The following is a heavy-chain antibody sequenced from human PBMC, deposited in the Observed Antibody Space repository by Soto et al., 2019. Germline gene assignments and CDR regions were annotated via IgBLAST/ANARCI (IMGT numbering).Heavy chain of an antibody. Sequence: QVQLVQSGAEVKKPGASVKVSCKASGYTFTSYGISWVRQAPGQGLEWMGWISAYNGNTNYAQKLQGRVTMTTDTYTSTAYMEMRSQRSDDTAVYYCARDTYYYDSSGYSQDYYGMDVWGQGTTVTVSS. V-gene: IGHV1-18*01. CDR2: ISAYNGNT. D-gene: IGHD3-22*01. CDR3: ARDTYYYDSSGYSQDYYGMDV. CDR1: GYTFTSYG. J-gene: IGHJ6*02.